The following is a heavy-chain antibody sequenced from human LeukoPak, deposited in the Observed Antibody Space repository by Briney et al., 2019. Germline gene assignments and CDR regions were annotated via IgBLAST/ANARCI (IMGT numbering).Heavy chain of an antibody. CDR1: GFTFRIYW. V-gene: IGHV3-7*05. D-gene: IGHD1-1*01. CDR2: INQDGSEK. CDR3: AREGTPNGFDI. J-gene: IGHJ3*02. Sequence: GGSLRLSCAAPGFTFRIYWMSWVRQAPGKGLEWVANINQDGSEKYYVDSVKGRFTISRDNAEISLFLQMNSLRAEDTAVYYCAREGTPNGFDIWGQGTMVTVSS.